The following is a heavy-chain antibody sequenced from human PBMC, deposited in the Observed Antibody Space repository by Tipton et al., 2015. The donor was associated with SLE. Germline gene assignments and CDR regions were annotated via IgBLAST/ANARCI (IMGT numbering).Heavy chain of an antibody. D-gene: IGHD4-23*01. V-gene: IGHV4-39*07. CDR3: ARVVTPEDDAFDI. CDR1: GGSISSRSYS. Sequence: TLSLTCTVSGGSISSRSYSWGWIRQPPGKGLEWIGSIYYSGSTYYNPSLKSRVTISVDTSKNQFSLKLSSVTAADTAVYYCARVVTPEDDAFDIWGQGTMVTVSS. CDR2: IYYSGST. J-gene: IGHJ3*02.